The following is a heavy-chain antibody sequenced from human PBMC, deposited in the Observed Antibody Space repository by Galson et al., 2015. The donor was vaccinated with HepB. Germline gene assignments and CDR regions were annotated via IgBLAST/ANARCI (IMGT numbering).Heavy chain of an antibody. CDR3: AVPIAAAGTGYFDY. J-gene: IGHJ4*02. D-gene: IGHD6-13*01. CDR2: ISYDGSNK. Sequence: SLRLSCAASGFTFSSYAMHWVRQAPGKGLEWVAVISYDGSNKYYADSVKGRFTISRDNSKNTLYLQMNSLRAEDTAVYYCAVPIAAAGTGYFDYWGQGTLVTVSS. V-gene: IGHV3-30*04. CDR1: GFTFSSYA.